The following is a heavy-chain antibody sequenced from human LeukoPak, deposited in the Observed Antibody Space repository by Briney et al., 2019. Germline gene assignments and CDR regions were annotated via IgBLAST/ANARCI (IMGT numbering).Heavy chain of an antibody. V-gene: IGHV4-4*07. Sequence: SETLSLTCTVSGGSISGYCWSWIRQPAGKGLEWIGRIYTSGSTNYSPSLKTRVTMSVDTSKNQFSLNLSSVTAADTAVYYCARDAENLARAFDIWGQGTMVTVSS. CDR1: GGSISGYC. J-gene: IGHJ3*02. CDR3: ARDAENLARAFDI. CDR2: IYTSGST.